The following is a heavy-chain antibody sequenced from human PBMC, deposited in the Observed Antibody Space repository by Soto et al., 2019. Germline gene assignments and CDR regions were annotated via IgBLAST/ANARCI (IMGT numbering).Heavy chain of an antibody. CDR2: IYYSGST. V-gene: IGHV4-59*01. J-gene: IGHJ4*02. Sequence: SETLSLTCTVAEGSIGSYYGSWILQPTGKGLEWIGYIYYSGSTIYKPSLKSRVTISVDTSENQFSLKLSSVTAADTAVYYCGREQGSIVAAGLDYWGEATLVTVSS. D-gene: IGHD6-13*01. CDR3: GREQGSIVAAGLDY. CDR1: EGSIGSYY.